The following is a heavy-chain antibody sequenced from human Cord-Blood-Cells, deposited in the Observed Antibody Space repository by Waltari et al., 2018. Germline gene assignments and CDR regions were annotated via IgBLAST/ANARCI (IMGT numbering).Heavy chain of an antibody. D-gene: IGHD6-6*01. CDR2: INPNSGGT. CDR1: GYTFTGYY. CDR3: ASSFEYSSSSGLGAFDI. V-gene: IGHV1-2*04. J-gene: IGHJ3*02. Sequence: VQLVQSGAEVKKPGASVKVSCTASGYTFTGYYIHWVRQAPGQGLEWMGWINPNSGGTNYAQKFQGWVTMTRDTSISTAYMELSRLRSDDTAVYYCASSFEYSSSSGLGAFDIWGQGTMVTVSS.